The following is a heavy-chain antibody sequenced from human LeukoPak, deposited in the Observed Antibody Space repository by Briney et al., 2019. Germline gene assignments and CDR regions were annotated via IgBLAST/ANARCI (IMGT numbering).Heavy chain of an antibody. V-gene: IGHV4-34*01. CDR2: INHSGST. CDR3: ASGAISSGAYGNWFDP. D-gene: IGHD3-22*01. CDR1: GGSFSGYY. Sequence: SETLSLTCAVYGGSFSGYYWSWIRQPPGKGLEWIGEINHSGSTNYNPSLKSRVTISVDTSKNQFSLKLSSVPAADTAVYYCASGAISSGAYGNWFDPWGQGTLVTVPS. J-gene: IGHJ5*02.